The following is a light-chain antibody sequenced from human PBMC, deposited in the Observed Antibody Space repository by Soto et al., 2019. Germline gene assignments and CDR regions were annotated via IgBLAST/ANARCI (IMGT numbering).Light chain of an antibody. CDR2: LNSDGSH. CDR3: QTWSTDIRV. CDR1: SGHNSYA. Sequence: QLVLTQPPSASASLGASVKLTCTLSSGHNSYAIAWHQQQPEKGPRYLMKLNSDGSHSKGDGIPDRFSGSSSGAERYLTISSLQSEDEADYYCQTWSTDIRVFGAGTKVTVL. V-gene: IGLV4-69*01. J-gene: IGLJ3*02.